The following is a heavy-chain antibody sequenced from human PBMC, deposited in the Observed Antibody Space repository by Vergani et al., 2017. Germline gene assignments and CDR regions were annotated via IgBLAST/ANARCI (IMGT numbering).Heavy chain of an antibody. Sequence: EVQLLESGGGLVQPGGSLRLSCAASGFTFSSYAMSWVRQAPGKGPEWVSAISGSGGSTYYADSVKGRFTISRDNSKNTLYLQMNSLRAEDTAVYYCAKLNDFWSGNWVDYWGQGTLVTVSS. CDR2: ISGSGGST. D-gene: IGHD3-3*01. CDR1: GFTFSSYA. V-gene: IGHV3-23*01. J-gene: IGHJ4*02. CDR3: AKLNDFWSGNWVDY.